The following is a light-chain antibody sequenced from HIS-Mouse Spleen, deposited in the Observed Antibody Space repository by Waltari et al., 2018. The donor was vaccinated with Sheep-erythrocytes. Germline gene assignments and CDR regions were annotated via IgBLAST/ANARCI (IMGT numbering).Light chain of an antibody. CDR3: QAWDSSTVV. Sequence: SYELTQPPSVSVSPGQTASITCSGDKLGDKYACWYQQKPGQSPVLVNYQGSKRPSGLPERFSGSNSGNTATLTFSGTQAMDEADYYCQAWDSSTVVFGGGTKLTVL. CDR2: QGS. CDR1: KLGDKY. J-gene: IGLJ2*01. V-gene: IGLV3-1*01.